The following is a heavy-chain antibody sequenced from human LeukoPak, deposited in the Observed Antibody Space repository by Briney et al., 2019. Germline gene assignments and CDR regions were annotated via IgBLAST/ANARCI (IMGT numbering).Heavy chain of an antibody. V-gene: IGHV4-39*07. J-gene: IGHJ6*03. CDR3: ARWVSSSYYYYYMDV. CDR2: IYYSGST. D-gene: IGHD6-6*01. Sequence: SETLSLTCTVSGGSISSSSYYWGWIRQPPGKGLEWIGSIYYSGSTYYNPSLKSRVTISVDTSKNQFSLKLSSVTAADTAVYYCARWVSSSYYYYYMDVWGKGTTVTVSS. CDR1: GGSISSSSYY.